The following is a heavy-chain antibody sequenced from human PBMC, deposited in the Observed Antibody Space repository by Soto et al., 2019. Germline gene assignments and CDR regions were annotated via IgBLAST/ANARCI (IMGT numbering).Heavy chain of an antibody. Sequence: QVQLVESGGGVVQPGRSLRLSCAASGFTFTTYGMRWVRQAPGKGLEGVSGITYDRSNRYYADLVKGRLTISRDNSKNTLDLQMNSLIPEDTAVYYYAKDGGTGKYDDYWGQGTLVTVSS. CDR3: AKDGGTGKYDDY. CDR2: ITYDRSNR. V-gene: IGHV3-30*18. J-gene: IGHJ1*01. CDR1: GFTFTTYG. D-gene: IGHD2-8*02.